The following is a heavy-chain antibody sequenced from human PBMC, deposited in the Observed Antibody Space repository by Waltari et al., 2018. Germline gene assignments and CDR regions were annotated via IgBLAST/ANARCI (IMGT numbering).Heavy chain of an antibody. V-gene: IGHV4-39*01. CDR3: ARLGPAAGTGFDY. CDR2: IYYSGST. J-gene: IGHJ4*02. CDR1: GGSISSSSSY. D-gene: IGHD6-13*01. Sequence: QLQLQESGPGLVKPSETLSLTCTVSGGSISSSSSYWGWIRQPPGKGLEWIGSIYYSGSTYYNPSLKSRVTISVDTSKNQFSLKLSSVTAADTAVYYCARLGPAAGTGFDYWGQGTLVTVSS.